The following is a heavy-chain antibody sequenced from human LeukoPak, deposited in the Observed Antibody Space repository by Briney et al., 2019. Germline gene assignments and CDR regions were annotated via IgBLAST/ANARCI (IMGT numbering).Heavy chain of an antibody. D-gene: IGHD3-22*01. J-gene: IGHJ4*02. CDR2: INGDGSST. CDR1: EFTFSAYW. Sequence: GGSLRLSCAASEFTFSAYWMHWVRQVPGKGLVWVSRINGDGSSTGYADSVKGRFTISRDNAKNTLYLQMNSLRAEDTAVYYCARDLELTYYDSSGYDYRGQGTPVTVSS. CDR3: ARDLELTYYDSSGYDY. V-gene: IGHV3-74*01.